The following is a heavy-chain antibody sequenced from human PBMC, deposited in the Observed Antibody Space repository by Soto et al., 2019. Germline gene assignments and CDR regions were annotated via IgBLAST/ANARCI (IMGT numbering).Heavy chain of an antibody. CDR3: ARGPYSSGWYVVDY. CDR1: GASISAYA. J-gene: IGHJ4*02. Sequence: SETLSLTGTVSGASISAYAWSWIRQPAGKGLEWIGRLYSSGNTNYNPSFKSRLTMSADTSKNQFSLKLSSVTAADTAVYYCARGPYSSGWYVVDYWGQGTLVTVS. CDR2: LYSSGNT. D-gene: IGHD6-19*01. V-gene: IGHV4-4*07.